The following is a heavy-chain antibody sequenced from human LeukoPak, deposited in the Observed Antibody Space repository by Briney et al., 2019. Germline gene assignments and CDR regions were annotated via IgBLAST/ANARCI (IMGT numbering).Heavy chain of an antibody. CDR1: GGSFSGYY. CDR3: ARGQYCSSTSCYNWHFDL. V-gene: IGHV4-34*01. CDR2: INHSGST. Sequence: SETLSLICAVYGGSFSGYYWSWIRQPPGKGLEWIGEINHSGSTNYNPSLKSRVTISVDTSKNQFSLKLSSVTAADTAVYYCARGQYCSSTSCYNWHFDLWGRGTLVTVSS. D-gene: IGHD2-2*01. J-gene: IGHJ2*01.